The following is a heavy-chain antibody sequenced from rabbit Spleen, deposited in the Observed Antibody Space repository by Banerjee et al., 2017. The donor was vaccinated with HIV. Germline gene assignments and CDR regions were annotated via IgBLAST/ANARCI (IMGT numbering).Heavy chain of an antibody. V-gene: IGHV1S40*01. CDR1: GVSFSSSSY. CDR2: IDTGSSGFT. Sequence: QSLEESGGDLVKPGASLTLTCTASGVSFSSSSYMCWVRQAPGKGLEWIACIDTGSSGFTYFACWAKGRFPCAKPSSTPVTLQMTSLTAADTATYFCARESSSGWGVVSYYFNVWGPGTLGTAS. CDR3: ARESSSGWGVVSYYFNV. J-gene: IGHJ4*01. D-gene: IGHD4-1*01.